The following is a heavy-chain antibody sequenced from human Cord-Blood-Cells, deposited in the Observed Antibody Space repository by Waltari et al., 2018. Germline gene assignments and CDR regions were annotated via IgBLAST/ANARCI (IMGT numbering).Heavy chain of an antibody. CDR3: ARGGDGYKLYYYYGMDV. D-gene: IGHD5-12*01. V-gene: IGHV1-69*01. CDR1: GGTFSSYA. CDR2: IIPIFGTA. Sequence: QVQLVQSGAEGKKTGSSVKVPCKASGGTFSSYAISWVRHAPGQGLEWMGGIIPIFGTANYAQKFQGRVTITADESTSTAYMELSSLRSEDTAVYYCARGGDGYKLYYYYGMDVWGQGTTVTVSS. J-gene: IGHJ6*02.